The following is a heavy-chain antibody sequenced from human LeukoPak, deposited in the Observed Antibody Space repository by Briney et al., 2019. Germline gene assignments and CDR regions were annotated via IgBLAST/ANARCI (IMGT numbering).Heavy chain of an antibody. J-gene: IGHJ4*02. D-gene: IGHD2-15*01. V-gene: IGHV1-2*02. CDR2: INPNSGGT. Sequence: ASVKVSCKASGYTFTGYYMHWVRQASGQGLEWMGWINPNSGGTNYAQKFQGRVTMTRDTSISTAYMELSRLRSDDTAVYYCARDLVVAATFNHFDYWGQGTLVTVSS. CDR3: ARDLVVAATFNHFDY. CDR1: GYTFTGYY.